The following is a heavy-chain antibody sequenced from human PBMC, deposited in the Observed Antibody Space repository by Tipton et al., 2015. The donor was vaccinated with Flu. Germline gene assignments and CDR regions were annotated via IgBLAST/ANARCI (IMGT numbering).Heavy chain of an antibody. CDR2: VNHSGIT. CDR3: ARRPSGAVEGHQFDS. Sequence: GLVKPSETLSLTCAVYGGSFTGYYWTWIRQSSEKGLEWIGEVNHSGITNYNPSLKSRVTISVDTSKNQFSLKVNSVTAADTAVYYCARRPSGAVEGHQFDSWGQGTLVTVSS. D-gene: IGHD3-10*01. J-gene: IGHJ4*02. V-gene: IGHV4-34*01. CDR1: GGSFTGYY.